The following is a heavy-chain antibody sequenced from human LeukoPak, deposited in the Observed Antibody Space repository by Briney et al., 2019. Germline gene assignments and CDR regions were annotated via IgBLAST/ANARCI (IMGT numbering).Heavy chain of an antibody. V-gene: IGHV5-51*01. CDR2: IYPGDSDT. Sequence: GESLKISCKGSGYSFTNYWIGWVRQMPGKGLEWIGIIYPGDSDTRYSPSLQGQVTISADKSISTAYLQWTSLKASDTAMYYCARHSPEWDLLGGGDAFNLWGQGTLVTVSS. J-gene: IGHJ3*01. D-gene: IGHD1-26*01. CDR1: GYSFTNYW. CDR3: ARHSPEWDLLGGGDAFNL.